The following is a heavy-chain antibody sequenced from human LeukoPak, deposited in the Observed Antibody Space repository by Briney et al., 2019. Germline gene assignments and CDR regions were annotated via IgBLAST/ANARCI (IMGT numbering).Heavy chain of an antibody. D-gene: IGHD2-21*01. Sequence: GSLRLSCAASGFTFSSYEMNWVRQPPGKWLEWIGEINHSGSTNYNPSLKSRVTISLDTTKNQFSLNVTSVTAADTAVYYCARGNPVAKNWFDPWGQGTLVTVSS. V-gene: IGHV4-34*01. CDR3: ARGNPVAKNWFDP. J-gene: IGHJ5*02. CDR1: GFTFSSYE. CDR2: INHSGST.